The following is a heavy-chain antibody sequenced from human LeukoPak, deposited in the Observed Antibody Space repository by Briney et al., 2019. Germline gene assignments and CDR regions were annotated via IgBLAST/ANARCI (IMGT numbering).Heavy chain of an antibody. CDR1: GFTFSSYA. CDR2: ISYDGSNK. Sequence: GGSLRLSCAASGFTFSSYAMHWVRQAPGKGLEWVAVISYDGSNKYYADSVKGRFTISRDNSKNTLYLQMNSLRAEDTAVYYCAKADIWGQGTMVTVSS. CDR3: AKADI. J-gene: IGHJ3*02. V-gene: IGHV3-30-3*01.